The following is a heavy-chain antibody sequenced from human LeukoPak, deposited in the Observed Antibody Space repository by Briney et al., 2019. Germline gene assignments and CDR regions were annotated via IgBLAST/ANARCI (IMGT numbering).Heavy chain of an antibody. CDR3: AKESPHFDY. CDR2: ISGSGVTT. V-gene: IGHV3-23*01. Sequence: GGSLRLSCAASGFTFSSYSMNWVRQAPGKGLEWVSTISGSGVTTYYVDSVKGRFTISRDNSKNTLYLQMNSLRAEDTAIFYCAKESPHFDYWGQGTLVTVSS. J-gene: IGHJ4*02. CDR1: GFTFSSYS.